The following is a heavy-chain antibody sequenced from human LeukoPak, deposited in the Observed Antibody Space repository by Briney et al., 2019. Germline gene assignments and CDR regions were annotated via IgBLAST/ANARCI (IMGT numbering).Heavy chain of an antibody. CDR1: GGSISSGGYP. D-gene: IGHD3-22*01. J-gene: IGHJ4*01. Sequence: SETLSLTCAVSGGSISSGGYPWSWIRQPPGKGLEWIGYIYHSGSTYYNPSLKSRVTISVDRSKNQLSLKLSSVTAADTAVYFCARHRDYYDTWGHGTLVTVSS. CDR2: IYHSGST. V-gene: IGHV4-30-2*01. CDR3: ARHRDYYDT.